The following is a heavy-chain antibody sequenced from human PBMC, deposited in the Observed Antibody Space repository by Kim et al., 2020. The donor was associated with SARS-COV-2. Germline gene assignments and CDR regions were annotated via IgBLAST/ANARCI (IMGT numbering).Heavy chain of an antibody. Sequence: GGSLRLSCAASGFTFSSYSMNWVRQAPGKGLEWVSSISSSSSYIYYADSVKGRFTISRDNAKNSLYLQMNSLRAEDTAVYYCARDLSWSVVLMVYAQGYGAFDIWGQGTMVTVSS. V-gene: IGHV3-21*01. CDR2: ISSSSSYI. CDR3: ARDLSWSVVLMVYAQGYGAFDI. CDR1: GFTFSSYS. D-gene: IGHD2-8*01. J-gene: IGHJ3*02.